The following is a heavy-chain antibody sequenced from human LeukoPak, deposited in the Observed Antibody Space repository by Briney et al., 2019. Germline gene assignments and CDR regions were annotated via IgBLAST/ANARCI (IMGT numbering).Heavy chain of an antibody. CDR1: GHTFTNYG. CDR2: ISTYNGNT. D-gene: IGHD1-26*01. V-gene: IGHV1-18*01. Sequence: GASVKVSCKASGHTFTNYGITWVRQAPGQGLEWMGWISTYNGNTNYAQKFQGRVTMTRDMSTSTVYMELSSLRSEDTAVYYCAVVGATGYWGQGTLVTVSS. J-gene: IGHJ4*02. CDR3: AVVGATGY.